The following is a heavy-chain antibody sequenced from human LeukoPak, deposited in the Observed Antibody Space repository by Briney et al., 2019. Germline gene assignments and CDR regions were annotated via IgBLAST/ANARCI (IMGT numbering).Heavy chain of an antibody. Sequence: PGGSLRLSRAASGFTFSSYGMHWVRQAPGKGLEWVAVISYDGSNKYYAESVKGRFTISRDNSKNTLYLQMNSLRAEDTAVYYCAKEVGIMVVTRLLYYGMDVWGQGTTVTVSS. CDR3: AKEVGIMVVTRLLYYGMDV. D-gene: IGHD4/OR15-4a*01. CDR2: ISYDGSNK. J-gene: IGHJ6*02. V-gene: IGHV3-30*18. CDR1: GFTFSSYG.